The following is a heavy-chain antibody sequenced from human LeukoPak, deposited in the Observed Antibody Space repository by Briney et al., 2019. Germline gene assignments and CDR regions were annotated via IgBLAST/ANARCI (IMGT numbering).Heavy chain of an antibody. D-gene: IGHD5-12*01. Sequence: PSETLSLTCTVSGASISSSSYYWGWIRQPPGKGLEWIGSASYSGNTYYNPSLKSRVTISVDTSKNQFSLKMTSVTSADTAMYYCARVSGYDWESFYDYWGQGTLVTVSS. CDR2: ASYSGNT. CDR3: ARVSGYDWESFYDY. CDR1: GASISSSSYY. J-gene: IGHJ4*02. V-gene: IGHV4-39*07.